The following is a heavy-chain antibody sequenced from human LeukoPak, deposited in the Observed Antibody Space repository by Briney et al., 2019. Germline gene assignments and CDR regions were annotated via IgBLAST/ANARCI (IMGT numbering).Heavy chain of an antibody. CDR3: ARDRYYYDSSGYIRMDV. D-gene: IGHD3-22*01. Sequence: SETLSLTCTVSGYSISSGYYWGWIRQPPGKGLEWIGSIYHSGSTHYNPSLKSRVTISVDTSKNQFSLKLSSVTAADTAVYYCARDRYYYDSSGYIRMDVWGKGTTVTISS. V-gene: IGHV4-38-2*02. J-gene: IGHJ6*03. CDR1: GYSISSGYY. CDR2: IYHSGST.